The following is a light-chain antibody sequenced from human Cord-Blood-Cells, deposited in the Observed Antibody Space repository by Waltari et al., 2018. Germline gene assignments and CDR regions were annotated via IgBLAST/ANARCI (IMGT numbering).Light chain of an antibody. CDR2: DVS. CDR1: SSDVGGYNY. Sequence: QSALTQPASVSGSPGQSIPISCTGTSSDVGGYNYVSWYQQHPGKAPRLTIYDVSKRPSGVSNRFSGSKSGNTASLTISGLQAEDEADYYCSSYTSSSTYVVFGGGTKLTVL. V-gene: IGLV2-14*01. CDR3: SSYTSSSTYVV. J-gene: IGLJ2*01.